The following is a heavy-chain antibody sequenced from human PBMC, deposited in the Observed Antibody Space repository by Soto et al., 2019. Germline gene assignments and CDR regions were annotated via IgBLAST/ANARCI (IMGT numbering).Heavy chain of an antibody. V-gene: IGHV3-7*01. CDR3: ARSEIQQLEKYFDY. J-gene: IGHJ4*02. CDR2: IKQDGSEK. CDR1: GFTFSSYW. D-gene: IGHD6-13*01. Sequence: PGGSLRLSCAASGFTFSSYWMSWVRQAPGKGLEWVANIKQDGSEKYYVDSVKGRFTISRDNAKNSLYLQMNSLRAEDTAVYYCARSEIQQLEKYFDYWGQGTLVTVSS.